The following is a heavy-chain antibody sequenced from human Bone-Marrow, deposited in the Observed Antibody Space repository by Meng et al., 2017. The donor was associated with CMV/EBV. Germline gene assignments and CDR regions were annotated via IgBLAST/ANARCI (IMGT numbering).Heavy chain of an antibody. CDR1: GGTFSSYA. CDR3: ARDSRYCSSTSCYMDLDY. V-gene: IGHV1-69*05. D-gene: IGHD2-2*02. J-gene: IGHJ4*02. Sequence: VKVSCKASGGTFSSYAISWVRQAPGQGLEWMGGIIPIFGTANYAQKFQGRVTITTDESTSTAYMELSSLRSEDTAVYYCARDSRYCSSTSCYMDLDYWGQGTLVTVSS. CDR2: IIPIFGTA.